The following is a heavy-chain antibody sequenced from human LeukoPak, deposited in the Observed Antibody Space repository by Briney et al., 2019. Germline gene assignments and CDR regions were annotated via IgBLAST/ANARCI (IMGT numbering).Heavy chain of an antibody. CDR1: GYTFTGYY. J-gene: IGHJ5*02. CDR2: INPNSGGT. V-gene: IGHV1-2*02. CDR3: ARHNAPGDIVVVPAAIRFDP. Sequence: AXXKVSCKASGYTFTGYYMHWVRQAPGQGLEWMGWINPNSGGTNYAQKFQGRVTMTRDTSISTAYMEMSRLRSDDTAVYYCARHNAPGDIVVVPAAIRFDPWGQGTLVTVSS. D-gene: IGHD2-2*01.